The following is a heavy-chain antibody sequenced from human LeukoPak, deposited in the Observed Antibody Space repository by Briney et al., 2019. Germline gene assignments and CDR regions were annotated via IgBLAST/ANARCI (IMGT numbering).Heavy chain of an antibody. CDR1: GYSISSGYY. D-gene: IGHD5-18*01. V-gene: IGHV4-38-2*01. J-gene: IGHJ4*02. CDR2: IYHSGST. Sequence: SETLSLTCAVSGYSISSGYYWGWIRQPPGKGLEWIGSIYHSGSTYYNPSLKSRVTISVDTSKNQFSLKLSSVTAADTAVYYCARAARWIQLWLLDYWGQGTLVTVSS. CDR3: ARAARWIQLWLLDY.